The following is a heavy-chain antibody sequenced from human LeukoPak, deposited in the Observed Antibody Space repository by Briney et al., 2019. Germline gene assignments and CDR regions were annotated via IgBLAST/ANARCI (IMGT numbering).Heavy chain of an antibody. Sequence: PSETLSLTCTVPGGSISSSSYYWGWIRQPPGKGLEWIGSIYYSGSTYYNPSLKSRVTISVDTSKNQFSLKLSSVTAADTAVYYCARDKTAMLAYPPYYFDYWGQGTLVTVSS. D-gene: IGHD5-18*01. CDR1: GGSISSSSYY. CDR3: ARDKTAMLAYPPYYFDY. CDR2: IYYSGST. V-gene: IGHV4-39*07. J-gene: IGHJ4*02.